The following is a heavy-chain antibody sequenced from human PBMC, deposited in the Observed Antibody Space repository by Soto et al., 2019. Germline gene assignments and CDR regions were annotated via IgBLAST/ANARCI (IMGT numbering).Heavy chain of an antibody. Sequence: QVQLVQSGAEVKKPGSSVKVSCKASGGTFSSYTISWVRQAPGQGLEWMGRIIPILGIANYAQKFQGRVTLTASKSTSTAYMELSSLRSEDTAGYYCARGDHDAFDIWGQGTMVTVSS. V-gene: IGHV1-69*02. CDR3: ARGDHDAFDI. CDR2: IIPILGIA. J-gene: IGHJ3*02. CDR1: GGTFSSYT. D-gene: IGHD3-10*01.